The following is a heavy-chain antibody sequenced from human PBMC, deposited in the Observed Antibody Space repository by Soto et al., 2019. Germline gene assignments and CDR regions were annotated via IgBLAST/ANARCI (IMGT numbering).Heavy chain of an antibody. CDR2: TYYRSKWYN. J-gene: IGHJ5*02. V-gene: IGHV6-1*01. Sequence: SQTLSLTCAISGDSVSSNSASWNLIRQSPSRGLEWLGRTYYRSKWYNDYAVSVKSRITINPDTSKNQFSLQLNSVTPEDTAVYYCAREPARRGCSGGSCYSNWFDPWGQGTLVTVST. CDR1: GDSVSSNSAS. D-gene: IGHD2-15*01. CDR3: AREPARRGCSGGSCYSNWFDP.